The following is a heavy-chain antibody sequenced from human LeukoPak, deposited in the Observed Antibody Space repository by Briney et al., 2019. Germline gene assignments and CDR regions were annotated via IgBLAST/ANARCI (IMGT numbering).Heavy chain of an antibody. D-gene: IGHD3-16*02. J-gene: IGHJ4*02. V-gene: IGHV4-34*01. Sequence: SETLSLTRAVYGGSFSGYYWSWIRQPPGKGLEWIGEINHSGSTNYNPSLKSRVTISVDTSKNQFSLKLSSVTAADTAVYYCARGRYKYPFDYWGQGTLVTVSS. CDR1: GGSFSGYY. CDR2: INHSGST. CDR3: ARGRYKYPFDY.